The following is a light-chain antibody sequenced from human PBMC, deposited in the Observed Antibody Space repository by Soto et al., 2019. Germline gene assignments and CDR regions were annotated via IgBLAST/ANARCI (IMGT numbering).Light chain of an antibody. J-gene: IGLJ7*01. V-gene: IGLV1-47*01. Sequence: QSVLTQPPSASGTPGQRVTISGSGSSSNIGNFYVYWYQQLPGTAPKLLIYKNNQRPLGVPDRFSGSKSGTSASLAISGLRSEDDADYYGAAWDDSLSGPGVFGGGTQLTVL. CDR3: AAWDDSLSGPGV. CDR2: KNN. CDR1: SSNIGNFY.